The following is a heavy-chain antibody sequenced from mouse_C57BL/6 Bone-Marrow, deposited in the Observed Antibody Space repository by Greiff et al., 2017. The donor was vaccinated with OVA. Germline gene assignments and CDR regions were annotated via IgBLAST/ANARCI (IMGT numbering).Heavy chain of an antibody. CDR2: IWSGGST. J-gene: IGHJ3*01. Sequence: QVQLKESGPGLVQPSQCLSITCTVSGFSLTSYGVHWVRQSPGKGLEWLGVIWSGGSTDYYAAFISGLCISKDNSKSQVFFKMNSLQADDSAIYYCAEKGRALYYGYVLAYWGQGTLVTVSA. D-gene: IGHD2-2*01. V-gene: IGHV2-2*01. CDR3: AEKGRALYYGYVLAY. CDR1: GFSLTSYG.